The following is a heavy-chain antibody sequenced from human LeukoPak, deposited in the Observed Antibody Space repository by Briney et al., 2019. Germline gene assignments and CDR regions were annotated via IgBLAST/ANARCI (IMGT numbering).Heavy chain of an antibody. V-gene: IGHV3-30*02. Sequence: GGSLRLSCAASGFTFSSYGMHWVRQAPGKGLEWVAFIRYDGSNKYYADSVKGRFTISRDNSKNTLYLQMNSLRAEDTAIYYCASVSSGYSKRFDYWGQGTLVTVSS. CDR3: ASVSSGYSKRFDY. D-gene: IGHD5-12*01. CDR1: GFTFSSYG. CDR2: IRYDGSNK. J-gene: IGHJ4*02.